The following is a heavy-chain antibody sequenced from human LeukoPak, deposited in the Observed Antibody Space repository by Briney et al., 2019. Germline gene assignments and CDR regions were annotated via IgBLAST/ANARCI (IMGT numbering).Heavy chain of an antibody. D-gene: IGHD3-22*01. J-gene: IGHJ4*02. Sequence: ASVKVSCKASGYTFTSYGISWVRQAPGQGLEWMGWISAYNGNTNYAQKLQGRVTMTTDTSISTAYMELSRLRSDDTAVYYCARTPPGSSGYLFYINFDYWGQGTLVTVSS. V-gene: IGHV1-18*01. CDR1: GYTFTSYG. CDR3: ARTPPGSSGYLFYINFDY. CDR2: ISAYNGNT.